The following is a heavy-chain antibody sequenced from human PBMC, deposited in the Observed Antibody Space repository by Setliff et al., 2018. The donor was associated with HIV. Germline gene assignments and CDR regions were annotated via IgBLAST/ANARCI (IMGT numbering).Heavy chain of an antibody. CDR1: GGTFSSYA. CDR3: ATRPRIAARPFDY. D-gene: IGHD6-6*01. V-gene: IGHV1-69*05. J-gene: IGHJ4*02. Sequence: GASVKVSCKASGGTFSSYAISWVRQAPGQGLEWMGGIIPIFGTANYAQKFQGRVTITTDESTSTAYMELSSLRSEDTAVYYCATRPRIAARPFDYWGQGMLVTVSS. CDR2: IIPIFGTA.